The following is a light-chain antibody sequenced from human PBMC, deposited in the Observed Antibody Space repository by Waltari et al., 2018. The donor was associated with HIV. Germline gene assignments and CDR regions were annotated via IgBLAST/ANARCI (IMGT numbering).Light chain of an antibody. CDR1: SSNIGAGYD. V-gene: IGLV1-40*01. CDR3: QSYDSSLSGSV. Sequence: QSVLTQPPSVSGAPGQRVTISCTGSSSNIGAGYDVHWYQQLPGTAPKLLIYGNSNRTGGGPDRFSGSKSGTSASLAITGLQAEDEADYYCQSYDSSLSGSVFGGGTKLTVL. CDR2: GNS. J-gene: IGLJ2*01.